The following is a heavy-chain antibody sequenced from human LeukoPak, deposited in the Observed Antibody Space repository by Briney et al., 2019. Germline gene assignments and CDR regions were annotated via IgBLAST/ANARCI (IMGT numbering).Heavy chain of an antibody. CDR2: IYYSGST. Sequence: SETLSLTCTVSGYSISSGYYWGWIRQPPGKGLEWIGSIYYSGSTYYNPSLKSRVTISVDTSKNQFSLKLSSVTAADTAVYYCARGLRYFDWLPNGLWFDPWGQGTLVTVSS. CDR3: ARGLRYFDWLPNGLWFDP. D-gene: IGHD3-9*01. V-gene: IGHV4-38-2*02. CDR1: GYSISSGYY. J-gene: IGHJ5*02.